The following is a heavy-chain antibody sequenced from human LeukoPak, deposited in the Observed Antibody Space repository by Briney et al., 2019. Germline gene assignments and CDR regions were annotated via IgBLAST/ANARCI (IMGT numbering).Heavy chain of an antibody. Sequence: ASMKVSCKPSEYIFTGFYIHWVRQAPGQGLEWMGWINPNSGGTNYAQKFQDRVTMTRDTSISTAYMELSRLRSDDTAVYYCARGMSGLRITMVRGVKLQNYWGQGTLVTVSS. CDR2: INPNSGGT. CDR1: EYIFTGFY. D-gene: IGHD3-10*01. J-gene: IGHJ4*02. V-gene: IGHV1-2*02. CDR3: ARGMSGLRITMVRGVKLQNY.